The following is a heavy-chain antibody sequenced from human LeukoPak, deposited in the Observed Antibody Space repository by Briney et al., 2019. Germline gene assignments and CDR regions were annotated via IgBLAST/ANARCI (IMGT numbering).Heavy chain of an antibody. V-gene: IGHV4-38-2*02. CDR3: ARVGVESITIFGVVLGHYFDY. D-gene: IGHD3-3*01. CDR1: GYSISSGYY. Sequence: SETLSLTCTVSGYSISSGYYLGWIRQPPGKGLEWIGSIYHSGSTYYNPSLKSRVTISVDTSKNQFSLKLSSVTAADTAVYYCARVGVESITIFGVVLGHYFDYWGQGTLVTVSS. CDR2: IYHSGST. J-gene: IGHJ4*02.